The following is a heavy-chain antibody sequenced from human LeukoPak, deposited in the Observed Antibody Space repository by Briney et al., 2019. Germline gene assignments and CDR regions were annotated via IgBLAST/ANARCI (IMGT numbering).Heavy chain of an antibody. J-gene: IGHJ4*02. CDR2: ISYDGTNK. Sequence: GGSLRLSCAASGFSFSNSAMHWVRQAPGRGLEWVAVISYDGTNKDSADSVKGRFTISRDSSKNTLYLQMNTLRTEDTALYYCARDMAYSGSYGSLDYWGQGTLVTVSS. V-gene: IGHV3-30-3*01. CDR3: ARDMAYSGSYGSLDY. D-gene: IGHD1-26*01. CDR1: GFSFSNSA.